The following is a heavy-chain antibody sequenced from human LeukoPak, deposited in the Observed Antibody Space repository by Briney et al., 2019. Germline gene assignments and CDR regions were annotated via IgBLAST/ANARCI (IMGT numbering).Heavy chain of an antibody. J-gene: IGHJ4*02. CDR1: GFTVSTNY. CDR3: TRAVSINHPPDS. Sequence: PGGSLRLSCAASGFTVSTNYMSWVRQAPGKGLEWVSLIYSGGSTYYADSVKGRFTISRDNSKNTLYFQMNSLRAEDTAVYYCTRAVSINHPPDSWGQGTLVTVSS. CDR2: IYSGGST. V-gene: IGHV3-53*01. D-gene: IGHD3-10*01.